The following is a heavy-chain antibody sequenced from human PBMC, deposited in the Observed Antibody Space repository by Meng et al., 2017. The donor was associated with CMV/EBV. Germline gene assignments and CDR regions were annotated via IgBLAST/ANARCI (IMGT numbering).Heavy chain of an antibody. J-gene: IGHJ4*02. CDR2: ISYDGTYK. V-gene: IGHV3-30*07. CDR3: ARGPIAARWLYFDY. Sequence: GESLKISCAASGFTLNSYTVHWVRQAPGKGLEWMAVISYDGTYKYYGDSVKGRFTVSRDNSKRSLYLQMNSLRAEDTAVYYCARGPIAARWLYFDYWGQGTLVTVSS. D-gene: IGHD6-6*01. CDR1: GFTLNSYT.